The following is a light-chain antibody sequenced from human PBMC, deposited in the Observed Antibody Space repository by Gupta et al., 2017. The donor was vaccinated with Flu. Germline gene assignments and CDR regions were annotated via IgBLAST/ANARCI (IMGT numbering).Light chain of an antibody. Sequence: QSVSSSYLAWYQQKPGQAPRLLIYGASSRATGIPDRFSGSGSGTDFTLTISRLEPEDFAVYYCQQYGSSPYTFGQGTKLEIK. CDR2: GAS. CDR1: QSVSSSY. J-gene: IGKJ2*01. CDR3: QQYGSSPYT. V-gene: IGKV3-20*01.